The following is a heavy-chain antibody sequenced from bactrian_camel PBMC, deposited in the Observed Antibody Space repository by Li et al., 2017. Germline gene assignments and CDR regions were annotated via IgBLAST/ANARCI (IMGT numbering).Heavy chain of an antibody. V-gene: IGHV3-3*01. CDR1: GATGDTYS. CDR2: IRRSGGET. D-gene: IGHD6*01. J-gene: IGHJ4*01. Sequence: VQLVESGGGSVQAGGSLTLSCAASGATGDTYSMSWIRQAPGKEREGIAAIRRSGGETWYAGSVKGRFTISQDSARNTVYLQMNNLQPEDTATYYCAEGRGSRGEHCYSLNYWARGPRSPSPQ.